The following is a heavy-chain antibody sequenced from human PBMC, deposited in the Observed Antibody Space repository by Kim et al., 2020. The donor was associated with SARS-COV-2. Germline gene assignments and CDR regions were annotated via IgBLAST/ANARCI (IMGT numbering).Heavy chain of an antibody. CDR2: IYYSGST. D-gene: IGHD3-10*01. V-gene: IGHV4-39*01. Sequence: SETLSLTCTVSGGSISSSSYYWGWIRQPPGKGLEWIGSIYYSGSTYYNPSLKSRVTISVDTSKNQFSLKLSSVTAADTAVYYCARHYYGSGTPRDYYYGMDVWGQGTTVTVSS. CDR3: ARHYYGSGTPRDYYYGMDV. J-gene: IGHJ6*02. CDR1: GGSISSSSYY.